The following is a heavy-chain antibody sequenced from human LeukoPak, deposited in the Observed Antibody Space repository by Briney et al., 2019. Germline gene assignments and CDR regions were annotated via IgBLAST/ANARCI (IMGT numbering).Heavy chain of an antibody. V-gene: IGHV3-30-3*01. CDR3: ARDGATEVLVVPAANYYYYGMDV. CDR2: ISYDGSNK. J-gene: IGHJ6*02. CDR1: GLTFSSYA. Sequence: GGSLRLSCAASGLTFSSYAMHWVRQAPGKGLEWVAVISYDGSNKYYADSVKGRFTISRDNSKNTLYLQMNSLRAEDTAVYYCARDGATEVLVVPAANYYYYGMDVWGQGTTVTVSS. D-gene: IGHD2-2*01.